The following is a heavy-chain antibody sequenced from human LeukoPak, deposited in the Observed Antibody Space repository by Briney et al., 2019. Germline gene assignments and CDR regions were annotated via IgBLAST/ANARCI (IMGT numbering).Heavy chain of an antibody. V-gene: IGHV4-34*01. Sequence: SETLALTCAVYGGSFSGYYWSWIRQPPGKGLEWIGEINHSGSTNYNPSLKSRVTISVDTSKNQFSLKLSSVTAADTAVYYCARGRGYSYGFSFDYWGQGTLVTVSS. CDR2: INHSGST. CDR1: GGSFSGYY. D-gene: IGHD5-18*01. CDR3: ARGRGYSYGFSFDY. J-gene: IGHJ4*02.